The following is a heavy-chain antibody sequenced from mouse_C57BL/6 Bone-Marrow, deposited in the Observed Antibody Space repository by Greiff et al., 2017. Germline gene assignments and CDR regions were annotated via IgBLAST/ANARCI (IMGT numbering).Heavy chain of an antibody. D-gene: IGHD2-1*01. J-gene: IGHJ2*01. CDR1: GYTFTTYP. V-gene: IGHV1-47*01. CDR2: FHPYNDDT. Sequence: QVQLQQSGAELVKPGASVQMSCKASGYTFTTYPIEWMKQNPGKSLEWIGNFHPYNDDTKYNEKFKGKATLTVEKSSSTVDLELSRLESDDSAVYYCARGGNYGGYYFDYWGQGTTLTVSS. CDR3: ARGGNYGGYYFDY.